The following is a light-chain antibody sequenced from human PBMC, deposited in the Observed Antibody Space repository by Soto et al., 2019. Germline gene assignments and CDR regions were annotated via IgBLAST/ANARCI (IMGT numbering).Light chain of an antibody. CDR1: QDITSY. CDR2: DAS. CDR3: QHCDYLPI. J-gene: IGKJ3*01. V-gene: IGKV1-33*01. Sequence: DLQMTQSPSSLSASVGDRVAITCQASQDITSYLNWYQHKPGKAPKLLIYDASILEAGVPSRFSGSGSGTDFTFTISSLQPEDVATYYCQHCDYLPIFGPGTTVDFK.